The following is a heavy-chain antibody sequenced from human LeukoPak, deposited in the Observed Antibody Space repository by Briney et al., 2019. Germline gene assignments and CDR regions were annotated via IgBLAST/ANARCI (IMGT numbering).Heavy chain of an antibody. V-gene: IGHV3-7*01. J-gene: IGHJ4*02. CDR2: IKQDGSEK. CDR3: AREGSQSASGTYPGND. Sequence: TGGSLRLSCAASGFTLSSYWMSWVRQAPGKGLEWVANIKQDGSEKYYVDSVKGRFTISRDNAKNSLYLQMNRLRAEDTAVYYCAREGSQSASGTYPGNDWGQGTLVTVSS. CDR1: GFTLSSYW. D-gene: IGHD1-26*01.